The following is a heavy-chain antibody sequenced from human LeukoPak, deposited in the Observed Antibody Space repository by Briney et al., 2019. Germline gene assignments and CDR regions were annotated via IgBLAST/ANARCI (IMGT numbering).Heavy chain of an antibody. V-gene: IGHV3-11*06. Sequence: GGSLRLSCAASGFTFSDYYRSWVRQAPGKGVEWVSYISSSSSYTKYADSVKGRFTISRDNAKNSLYLQMTSLRAEDTAVYYCAIDPPYCSGGSCYSVYYFDYWGQGTLVTVSS. CDR2: ISSSSSYT. J-gene: IGHJ4*02. CDR1: GFTFSDYY. D-gene: IGHD2-15*01. CDR3: AIDPPYCSGGSCYSVYYFDY.